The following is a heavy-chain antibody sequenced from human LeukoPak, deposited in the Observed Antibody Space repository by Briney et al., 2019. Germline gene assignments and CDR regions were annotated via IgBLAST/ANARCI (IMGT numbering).Heavy chain of an antibody. CDR3: ARDSYYYGSGSSGVFDI. D-gene: IGHD3-10*01. CDR2: INPNGGST. J-gene: IGHJ3*02. Sequence: ASVKVSCKASGGTFSSYAISWVRQAPGQGLEWMGTINPNGGSTSYAQKFQGRVTMTRDTSTSTVYMELSSLRSADTAIYNCARDSYYYGSGSSGVFDIWGQGTMVTVSS. CDR1: GGTFSSYA. V-gene: IGHV1-46*01.